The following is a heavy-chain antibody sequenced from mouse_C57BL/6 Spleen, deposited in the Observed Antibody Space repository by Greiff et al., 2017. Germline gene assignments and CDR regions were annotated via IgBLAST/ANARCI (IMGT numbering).Heavy chain of an antibody. D-gene: IGHD2-4*01. V-gene: IGHV1-53*01. CDR1: GYTFTSYW. J-gene: IGHJ3*01. CDR3: ARRGPYDYPWFAC. Sequence: QVQLQQSGTELVKPGASVKLSCKASGYTFTSYWMHWVKQRPGQGLEWIGNINPSNGGTNYNEKFKSKATLTVDKSPSTAYMQLSSLTSEDSAVYYCARRGPYDYPWFACWGQGTLVTVSA. CDR2: INPSNGGT.